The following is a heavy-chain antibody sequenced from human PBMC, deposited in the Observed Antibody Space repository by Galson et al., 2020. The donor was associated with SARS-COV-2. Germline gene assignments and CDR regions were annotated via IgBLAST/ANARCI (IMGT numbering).Heavy chain of an antibody. CDR2: IYYSGIT. CDR3: AIDRRDISDWFDP. J-gene: IGHJ5*02. V-gene: IGHV4-30-4*01. Sequence: SETLSLTCTVSGGSLSSGDYYWSWIRQPPGKGLEWIGYIYYSGITYYNPSLKSRVTISVDTSKNQFSLKLSSVTAADTAVYYCAIDRRDISDWFDPWGQGTLVTVSS. D-gene: IGHD2-15*01. CDR1: GGSLSSGDYY.